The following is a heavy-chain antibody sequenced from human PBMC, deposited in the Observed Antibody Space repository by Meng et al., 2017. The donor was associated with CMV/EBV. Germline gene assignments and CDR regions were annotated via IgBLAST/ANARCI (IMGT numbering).Heavy chain of an antibody. CDR1: SISSSSW. CDR2: IYHSGST. D-gene: IGHD6-13*01. Sequence: SISSSSWWSWVRQPPGKGLEWIGEIYHSGSTNYNPSLKSRVTISVDKSKNQFSLKLSSVTAADTAVYYCARVRGGMSSSWFVAHWFDPWGQGTLVTVS. J-gene: IGHJ5*02. V-gene: IGHV4-4*02. CDR3: ARVRGGMSSSWFVAHWFDP.